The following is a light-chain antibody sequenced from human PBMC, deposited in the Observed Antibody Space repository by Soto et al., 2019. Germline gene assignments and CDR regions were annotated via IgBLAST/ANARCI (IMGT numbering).Light chain of an antibody. J-gene: IGKJ4*01. CDR2: AAS. CDR3: QQLNSYPRT. V-gene: IGKV1-9*01. Sequence: DIRWPMSASFLSASVGDRVTITSGASQGISSYLAWYQQKPGKAPKLLIYAASTLQSGVPSRFSGSGSGTEFTLTISSLQPEDFATYYCQQLNSYPRTFGGGTKVDI. CDR1: QGISSY.